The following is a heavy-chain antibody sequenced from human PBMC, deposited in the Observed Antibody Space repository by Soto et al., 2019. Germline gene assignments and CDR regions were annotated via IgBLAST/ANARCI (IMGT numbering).Heavy chain of an antibody. D-gene: IGHD3-3*01. Sequence: QVLLVQSGAEVKKPGASVKVSCKASGYTFNSYGGSWVRQAPGQGLEWMGWISAYNGNTKYAQNLQGRVTMTIDTTTNSASLEVRSLRFDDTATYYCARYFWSGQLPVYVDQGGQGTLGTVSS. CDR1: GYTFNSYG. V-gene: IGHV1-18*01. CDR3: ARYFWSGQLPVYVDQ. J-gene: IGHJ4*02. CDR2: ISAYNGNT.